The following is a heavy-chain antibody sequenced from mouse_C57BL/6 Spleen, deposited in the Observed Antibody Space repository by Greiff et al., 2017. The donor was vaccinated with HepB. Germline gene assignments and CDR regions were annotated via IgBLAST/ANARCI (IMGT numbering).Heavy chain of an antibody. Sequence: VKLQESGPELVKPGASVKISCKASGYAFSSSWMNWVKQRPGKGLEWIGRIYPGDGDTNYNGKFKGKATLTADKSSSTAYMQLSSLTSEDSAVYFCARDGYDRTWFAYWGQGTLVTVSA. D-gene: IGHD2-2*01. CDR3: ARDGYDRTWFAY. CDR1: GYAFSSSW. V-gene: IGHV1-82*01. CDR2: IYPGDGDT. J-gene: IGHJ3*01.